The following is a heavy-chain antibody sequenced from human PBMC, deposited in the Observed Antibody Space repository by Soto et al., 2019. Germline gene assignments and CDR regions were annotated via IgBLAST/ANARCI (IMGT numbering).Heavy chain of an antibody. CDR3: ARNILGGTTDY. V-gene: IGHV1-3*01. Sequence: GASVKVSCKASGYGFSTHAMHWVRQAPGQGLEWVGWINSVNDHTIYSEKFQGRVTITSDTSATTAYMELSSLTSEDTAVYYCARNILGGTTDYWGQGTLVTVSS. CDR1: GYGFSTHA. CDR2: INSVNDHT. D-gene: IGHD1-7*01. J-gene: IGHJ4*02.